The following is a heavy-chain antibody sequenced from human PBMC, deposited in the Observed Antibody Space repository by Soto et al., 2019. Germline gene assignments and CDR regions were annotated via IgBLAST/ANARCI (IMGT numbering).Heavy chain of an antibody. Sequence: PSETLSLTCTFSGGSIISGDYWSWIRQPPGKGLEWIGYIYHSGGPYYNPSLNSRATMSVDTSQNQFSLKLSSVSAADTAVYYCARTKYYYDTTAYIFDYWGQGALVTVSS. CDR2: IYHSGGP. D-gene: IGHD3-22*01. V-gene: IGHV4-30-4*01. CDR3: ARTKYYYDTTAYIFDY. CDR1: GGSIISGDY. J-gene: IGHJ4*02.